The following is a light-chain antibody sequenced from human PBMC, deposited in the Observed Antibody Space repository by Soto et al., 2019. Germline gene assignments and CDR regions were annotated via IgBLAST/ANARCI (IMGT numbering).Light chain of an antibody. CDR3: ASYTSTTTLVV. Sequence: QSALTQPDSVSGSPGQSITISCTGTSSDIGRYNYVSWYQQHPGKAPRLVISGVNKRPSGISNRFSGSKSGNTASLTISGLQADDEAIYYCASYTSTTTLVVFGGGTQLTVL. J-gene: IGLJ7*01. CDR2: GVN. V-gene: IGLV2-14*01. CDR1: SSDIGRYNY.